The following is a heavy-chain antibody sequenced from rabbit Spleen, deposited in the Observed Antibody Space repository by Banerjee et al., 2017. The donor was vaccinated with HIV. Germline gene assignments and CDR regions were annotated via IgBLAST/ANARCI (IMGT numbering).Heavy chain of an antibody. J-gene: IGHJ6*01. CDR1: GFSFSSTYY. CDR2: IYGGGSGGT. D-gene: IGHD8-1*01. CDR3: ARDTGSSFSTYGMDL. V-gene: IGHV1S45*01. Sequence: QEQLVESGGGLVQPEGSLTLTCTASGFSFSSTYYMCWVRQAPGKGLELIACIYGGGSGGTYYARWAKGRFTISKPSSTTVTLQMTSLTAADTATYFCARDTGSSFSTYGMDLWGPGTLVTVS.